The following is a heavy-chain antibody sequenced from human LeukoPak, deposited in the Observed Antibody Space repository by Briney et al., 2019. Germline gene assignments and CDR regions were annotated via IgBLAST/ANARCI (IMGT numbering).Heavy chain of an antibody. V-gene: IGHV3-7*03. J-gene: IGHJ4*02. Sequence: GGSLRLSCAASGFTFSNYWLTWVRQAPGQGLEWVANIKQDGSEKHYVDSVKGRFTISRDNAKNSLYLQMNSLRAEDTAVYYCARHGARYYFDYWGQGTLVTVSS. CDR2: IKQDGSEK. CDR1: GFTFSNYW. CDR3: ARHGARYYFDY. D-gene: IGHD3-16*01.